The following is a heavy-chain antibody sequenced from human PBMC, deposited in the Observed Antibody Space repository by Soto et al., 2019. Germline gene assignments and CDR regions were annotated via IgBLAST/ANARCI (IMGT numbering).Heavy chain of an antibody. CDR3: ARYGDALDY. CDR1: GGSFSGYY. Sequence: QVQLQQWGAGLLKPSETLSLTCAVYGGSFSGYYWSWIRQPPGKGLEWIGEINHSGSTNYNPSLRLRFTXXVDTSKNQFSLKLSSVTAADTAVYYCARYGDALDYWGQGTLVTVSS. D-gene: IGHD4-17*01. J-gene: IGHJ4*02. CDR2: INHSGST. V-gene: IGHV4-34*01.